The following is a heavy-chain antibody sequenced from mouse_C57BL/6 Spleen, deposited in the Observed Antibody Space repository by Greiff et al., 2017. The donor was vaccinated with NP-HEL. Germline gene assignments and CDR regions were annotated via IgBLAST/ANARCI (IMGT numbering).Heavy chain of an antibody. CDR1: GYTFTDYE. J-gene: IGHJ1*03. CDR2: IDPETGGT. CDR3: TRTGTGGYFDV. V-gene: IGHV1-15*01. Sequence: QVQLQQSGAELVRPGASVTLSCKASGYTFTDYEMHWVKQTPVHGLEWIGAIDPETGGTAYNQKFKGKAILTADKSSSTAYMELSSLTSEDSAVYYGTRTGTGGYFDVWGTGTTVTVSS. D-gene: IGHD4-1*01.